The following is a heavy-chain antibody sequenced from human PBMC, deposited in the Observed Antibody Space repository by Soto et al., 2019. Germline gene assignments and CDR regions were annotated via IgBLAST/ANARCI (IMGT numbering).Heavy chain of an antibody. J-gene: IGHJ4*02. D-gene: IGHD4-4*01. CDR2: VFYGGT. CDR3: ASYRGAFYFDS. Sequence: PSETLSLTCSVSGRSMSSNYWSWIRQSPDKGLEWLGYVFYGGTDYNPSLEGRVSMSVETPKSQFSLKSTSVTAADTAVYYCASYRGAFYFDSWGQGIQVTVSS. V-gene: IGHV4-59*01. CDR1: GRSMSSNY.